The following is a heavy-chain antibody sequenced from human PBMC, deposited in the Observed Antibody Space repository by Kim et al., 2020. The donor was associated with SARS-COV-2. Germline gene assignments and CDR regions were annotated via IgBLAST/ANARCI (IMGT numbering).Heavy chain of an antibody. CDR2: PGDHDT. Sequence: PGDHDTRYSPSFKGQVTISADKSISTAYLQWSSLKASDTAMYYCARIGDYWGQGTLVTVSS. D-gene: IGHD2-15*01. CDR3: ARIGDY. V-gene: IGHV5-51*01. J-gene: IGHJ4*02.